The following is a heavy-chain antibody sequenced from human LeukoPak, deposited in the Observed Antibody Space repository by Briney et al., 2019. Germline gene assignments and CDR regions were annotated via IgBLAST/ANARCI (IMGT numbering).Heavy chain of an antibody. Sequence: KTGGSLRLSCAASGFTFSSYSMNWVRQAPGKGLEWVSSISSSSSYIYYADSVKGRFTISRDNAKNSLYLQMNSLRAEDTAVYYCARGVGYGDYPTYWGQGTLVTVSS. CDR1: GFTFSSYS. CDR3: ARGVGYGDYPTY. V-gene: IGHV3-21*01. D-gene: IGHD4-17*01. J-gene: IGHJ4*02. CDR2: ISSSSSYI.